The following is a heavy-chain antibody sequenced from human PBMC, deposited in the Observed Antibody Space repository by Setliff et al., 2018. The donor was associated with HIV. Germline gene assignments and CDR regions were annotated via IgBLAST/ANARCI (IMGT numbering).Heavy chain of an antibody. Sequence: ASVKVSCKASGYTFTGHYIHWVRQAPGQGLEWMGRINPNSGNTGYAQKFQGRGTMTRDTFASTAYMELSSLRSEDTAVYYCARSLERQWLVPYYMGVWGKGTTVTVSS. J-gene: IGHJ6*03. CDR3: ARSLERQWLVPYYMGV. CDR1: GYTFTGHY. CDR2: INPNSGNT. V-gene: IGHV1-2*06. D-gene: IGHD6-19*01.